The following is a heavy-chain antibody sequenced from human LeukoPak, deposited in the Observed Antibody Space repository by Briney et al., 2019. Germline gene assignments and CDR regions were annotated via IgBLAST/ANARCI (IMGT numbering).Heavy chain of an antibody. CDR3: ARVVEELSAYYFDY. Sequence: PSQTLSLTCTVSGGSISSGDYYWSWIRQPPGKGLEWIGYIYYSGGTYYNPSLKSRVTISVDTSKNQFSLKLSSVTAADTAVYYCARVVEELSAYYFDYWGQGTLVTASS. J-gene: IGHJ4*02. V-gene: IGHV4-30-4*01. CDR2: IYYSGGT. D-gene: IGHD3-10*01. CDR1: GGSISSGDYY.